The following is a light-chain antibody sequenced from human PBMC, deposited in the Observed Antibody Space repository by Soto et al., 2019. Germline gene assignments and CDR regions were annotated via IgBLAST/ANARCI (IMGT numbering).Light chain of an antibody. CDR2: DAS. J-gene: IGKJ1*01. Sequence: EIVLTQSPATLSLSPGEKATLSCRASQSVSSYLAWYQQKPGQAPRLLIYDASNRATGIPARFSGSGSGTDFTLSISSLEPEDFAVYYCQQRSNWPRTFGQGXXV. V-gene: IGKV3-11*01. CDR3: QQRSNWPRT. CDR1: QSVSSY.